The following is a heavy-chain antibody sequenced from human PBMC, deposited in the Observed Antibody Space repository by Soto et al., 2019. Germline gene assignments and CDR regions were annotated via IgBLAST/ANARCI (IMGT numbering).Heavy chain of an antibody. CDR1: GFTFSNYA. J-gene: IGHJ4*02. CDR3: ARISSTSSTTY. CDR2: ISGDGATT. D-gene: IGHD2-2*01. Sequence: GSLRLSCAASGFTFSNYAFNWVRQAPGKGLEWVSAISGDGATTFYADSVRGRFTFSRDNSKNTLYLQMNSLRAEDTAVYYCARISSTSSTTYWGQGTLVTVSS. V-gene: IGHV3-23*01.